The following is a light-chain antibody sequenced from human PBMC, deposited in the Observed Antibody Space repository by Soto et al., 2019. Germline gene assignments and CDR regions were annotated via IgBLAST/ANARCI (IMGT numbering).Light chain of an antibody. V-gene: IGKV3-15*01. CDR1: QSVSSD. CDR2: GAS. CDR3: QQRTRWPMT. Sequence: EIVMTQSPATLSVSPGEGATLSCRASQSVSSDLAWYKQKPGQAPRLLIYGASTRATGIPARFSGSGSGTEFTLTINSLQSEDFAVYYCQQRTRWPMTFGQGTRLEIK. J-gene: IGKJ5*01.